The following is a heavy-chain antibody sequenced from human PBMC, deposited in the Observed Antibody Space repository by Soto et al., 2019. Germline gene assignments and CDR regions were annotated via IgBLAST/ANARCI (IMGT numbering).Heavy chain of an antibody. V-gene: IGHV1-18*01. J-gene: IGHJ5*01. D-gene: IGHD2-2*01. CDR2: INTYSGNT. Sequence: QVHLVQSGGEVKKPGASVKVSCKASGYTFSSYGISWVRQAPGQGLEWMGWINTYSGNTNYAQKFQDRVTMTTDTSTSTVYMDLSSVRSDDTAVYYCARDALYSTSGDRRFDSRGQGTLVTVPS. CDR1: GYTFSSYG. CDR3: ARDALYSTSGDRRFDS.